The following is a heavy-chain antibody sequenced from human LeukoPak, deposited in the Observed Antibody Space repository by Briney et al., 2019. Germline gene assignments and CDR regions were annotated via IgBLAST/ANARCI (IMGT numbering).Heavy chain of an antibody. CDR3: ARTGYSSGWSGGIYYYFSMDV. Sequence: TGGSLRLSCAASGFTFSDYYISWIRQAPGKGLEWISYISSSGSTTYYTDSVKGRFTVSRDNAKNSLYLQMNSLRAEDTAVYYCARTGYSSGWSGGIYYYFSMDVWGQGTTVTVSS. J-gene: IGHJ6*03. D-gene: IGHD6-19*01. V-gene: IGHV3-11*01. CDR1: GFTFSDYY. CDR2: ISSSGSTT.